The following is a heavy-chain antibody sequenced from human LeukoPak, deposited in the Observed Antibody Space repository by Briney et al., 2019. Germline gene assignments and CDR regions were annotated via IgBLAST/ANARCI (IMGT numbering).Heavy chain of an antibody. Sequence: SETLSLTCTVSGGSISSSSYYWGWIRQPPGKGLEWIGSIYYSGSTYYNPSLKSRVTISVDTSKNQFSLKLSSVTAADTAVYYCARHSPPSYGGYVRLGYWGQGTLVTVSS. V-gene: IGHV4-39*01. J-gene: IGHJ4*02. CDR3: ARHSPPSYGGYVRLGY. CDR2: IYYSGST. D-gene: IGHD4-17*01. CDR1: GGSISSSSYY.